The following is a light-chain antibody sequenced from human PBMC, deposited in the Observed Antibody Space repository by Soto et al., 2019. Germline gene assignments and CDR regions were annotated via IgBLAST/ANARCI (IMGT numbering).Light chain of an antibody. J-gene: IGLJ3*02. Sequence: QSVLTQPASVSGSPGQSITISCTGTSSDVGAYDLVSWYQHHPGKVPKLIIYEATKWPSGVSHRFSGSKSGSTASLTISGLQPEDEADYYCLSYTSANTRVFGGGTQLTVL. CDR3: LSYTSANTRV. V-gene: IGLV2-14*02. CDR2: EAT. CDR1: SSDVGAYDL.